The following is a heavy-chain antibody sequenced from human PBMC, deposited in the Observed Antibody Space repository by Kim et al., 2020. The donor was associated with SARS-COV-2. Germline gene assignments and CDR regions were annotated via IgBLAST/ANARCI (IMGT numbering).Heavy chain of an antibody. J-gene: IGHJ6*02. V-gene: IGHV1-69*06. CDR1: GGTFSSYA. Sequence: SVKVSCKASGGTFSSYAISWVRQAPGQGLEWMGGIIPIFGTANYAQQFQGRVTITADKSTTTAYMELSSLRPEDTAMYYCARDGGGIAVAGYYGMDVWGQGTTVTVSS. D-gene: IGHD6-19*01. CDR3: ARDGGGIAVAGYYGMDV. CDR2: IIPIFGTA.